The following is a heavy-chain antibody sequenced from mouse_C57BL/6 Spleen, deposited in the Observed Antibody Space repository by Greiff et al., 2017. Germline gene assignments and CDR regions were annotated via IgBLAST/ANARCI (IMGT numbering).Heavy chain of an antibody. CDR2: INSDGSST. J-gene: IGHJ4*01. V-gene: IGHV5-16*01. CDR3: ARGGNPDYYARDF. Sequence: EVMLVESEGGLVQPGSSMKLSCTASGFTFSDYYMDWVRQVPEKGLEWVGNINSDGSSTYYMDSLKSRFIISRDNAKNILYLQMSSLKSEDTSTYYCARGGNPDYYARDFWGQGTSVTVSS. D-gene: IGHD2-1*01. CDR1: GFTFSDYY.